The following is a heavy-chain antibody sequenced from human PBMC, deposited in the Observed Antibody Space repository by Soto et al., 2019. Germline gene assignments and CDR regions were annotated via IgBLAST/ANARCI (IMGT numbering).Heavy chain of an antibody. J-gene: IGHJ4*02. CDR2: IYWHDEK. CDR1: GFSPSTSGVG. D-gene: IGHD3-22*01. V-gene: IGHV2-5*01. CDR3: AHAKTDYYDSNGYIAY. Sequence: QITLKESGPTLMKPTQTLTLTCIFSGFSPSTSGVGVGWIRQPPGKALEWLALIYWHDEKRYSPSLKSRLTITKDPAKNQVVLTMTKMDPVDTATYYCAHAKTDYYDSNGYIAYWGQGTLVNVSS.